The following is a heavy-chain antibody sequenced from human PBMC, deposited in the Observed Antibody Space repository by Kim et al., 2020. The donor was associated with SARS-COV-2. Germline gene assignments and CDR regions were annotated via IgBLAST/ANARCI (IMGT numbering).Heavy chain of an antibody. CDR1: GGSFSGYY. J-gene: IGHJ4*01. CDR3: ARGPYGINSAHRPYYFDY. Sequence: SETLSLTCAVYGGSFSGYYWSWIRQPPGKGLEWIGEINHSGSTNYNPSLKSRVTISVDTSKNQFSLKLSSVTAADTAVYYCARGPYGINSAHRPYYFDY. D-gene: IGHD4-17*01. CDR2: INHSGST. V-gene: IGHV4-34*01.